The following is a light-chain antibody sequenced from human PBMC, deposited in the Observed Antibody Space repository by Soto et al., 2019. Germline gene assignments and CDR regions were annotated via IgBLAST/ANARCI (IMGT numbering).Light chain of an antibody. J-gene: IGLJ1*01. Sequence: QSVLTQPTSVSGAPGQRVTISCTGSSSNIGAGYDVHWYQQLPGTAPKLLIYANTNRPSGVPHRISGSKSGTSASLAITGLQADHHADYYFQSYVSGQTLRVFGTGTKLTVL. V-gene: IGLV1-40*01. CDR1: SSNIGAGYD. CDR2: ANT. CDR3: QSYVSGQTLRV.